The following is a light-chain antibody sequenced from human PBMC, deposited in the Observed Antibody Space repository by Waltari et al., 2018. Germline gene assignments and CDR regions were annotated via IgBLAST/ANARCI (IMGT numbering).Light chain of an antibody. V-gene: IGLV1-47*01. Sequence: QTVLTQPPSVSGTPGQRVTISCSGSSFNIGGNYVYWFQQLPGTAPKLLIYRNDERPSGVPDRLSGSKSGTSASLAISGLRSEDEAHYYCAAWDDSLSASLFGGGTKLTVL. CDR2: RND. CDR3: AAWDDSLSASL. CDR1: SFNIGGNY. J-gene: IGLJ3*02.